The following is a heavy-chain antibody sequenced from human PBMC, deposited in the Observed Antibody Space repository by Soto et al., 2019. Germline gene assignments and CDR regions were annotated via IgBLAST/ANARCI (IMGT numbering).Heavy chain of an antibody. CDR3: AKEYCGGHCSSDYFDC. J-gene: IGHJ4*02. CDR1: GFTFRNYG. V-gene: IGHV3-30*18. CDR2: ISRDGSVR. Sequence: QVQLVESGGGVVQPGRSLRLSCAASGFTFRNYGIHWVRQAPGNGLEWVAVISRDGSVRYYADSVKGRFTISRDNSKNTLYLQVNNLRPEDTAVYYCAKEYCGGHCSSDYFDCWGQGTLVTVSS. D-gene: IGHD2-21*01.